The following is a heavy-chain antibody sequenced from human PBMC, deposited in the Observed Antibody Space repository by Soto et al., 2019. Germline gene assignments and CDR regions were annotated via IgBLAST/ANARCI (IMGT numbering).Heavy chain of an antibody. CDR2: IKSKTDGGTT. V-gene: IGHV3-15*07. CDR1: GFTFSNAW. Sequence: GGSLRLSCAASGFTFSNAWMNWVRQAPGKGLEWVGRIKSKTDGGTTDYAAPVKGRFTISRDDSKNTLYLQMNSLKTEDTAVYYCTTDLVIYAGGNWFDPWGQGTLVTVSS. D-gene: IGHD2-15*01. J-gene: IGHJ5*02. CDR3: TTDLVIYAGGNWFDP.